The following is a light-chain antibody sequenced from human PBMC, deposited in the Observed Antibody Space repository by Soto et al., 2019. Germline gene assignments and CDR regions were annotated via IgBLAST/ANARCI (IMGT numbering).Light chain of an antibody. V-gene: IGKV3-11*01. Sequence: EIVLTQSPATLSLSPGERATLSCRASQSVSSYLAWYQQKPGQAPRLLIYDASNRATGIPARFSGSGSGTDFTLTISRLEPEDFAVYYCQQRSNLPPTFGPGTKVDIK. CDR1: QSVSSY. J-gene: IGKJ3*01. CDR2: DAS. CDR3: QQRSNLPPT.